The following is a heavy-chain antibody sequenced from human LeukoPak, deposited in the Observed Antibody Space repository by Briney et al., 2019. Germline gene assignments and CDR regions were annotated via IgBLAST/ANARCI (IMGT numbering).Heavy chain of an antibody. CDR1: GDSISSYY. D-gene: IGHD1-20*01. J-gene: IGHJ6*02. CDR2: IYYSGST. Sequence: SETLSLTCIVSGDSISSYYWSWIRQPPGKGLEWIGYIYYSGSTNYNPSLKSRVTISVDTSKNQFSLKLSSVTAADTAAYYCARLITGTVHYYGMDVWGQGTTVTVSS. V-gene: IGHV4-59*01. CDR3: ARLITGTVHYYGMDV.